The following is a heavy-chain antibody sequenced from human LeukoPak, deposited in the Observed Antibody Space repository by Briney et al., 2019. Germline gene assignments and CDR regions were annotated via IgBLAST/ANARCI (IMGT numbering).Heavy chain of an antibody. V-gene: IGHV3-21*01. CDR2: ITMSSTYI. J-gene: IGHJ4*02. D-gene: IGHD3-9*01. CDR1: GFSFSTYN. Sequence: GGSLRLSCAASGFSFSTYNMNWVRQAPGKGLEWVSSITMSSTYIYHADSVKGRFTISRDNAKNSLFLLMNSLRAEDTAVYYCARVLRDYYFDYWGQGTLVTVSS. CDR3: ARVLRDYYFDY.